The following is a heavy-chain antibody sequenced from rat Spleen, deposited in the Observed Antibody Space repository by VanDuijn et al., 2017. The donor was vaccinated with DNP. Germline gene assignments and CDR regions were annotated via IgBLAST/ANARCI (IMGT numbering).Heavy chain of an antibody. CDR1: GFTFSHYY. CDR3: ARPSNYGTYGPMDA. J-gene: IGHJ4*01. D-gene: IGHD1-3*01. V-gene: IGHV5-25*01. CDR2: ISTGGGNT. Sequence: EVQLVESGGGLAQPGRSLKLSCVASGFTFSHYYMAWVRQAPTKGLEWVASISTGGGNTYYRDSVKGRFTISRDNAKSTLYLQMNSLKSEDTATYYCARPSNYGTYGPMDAWGQGTSVTVSS.